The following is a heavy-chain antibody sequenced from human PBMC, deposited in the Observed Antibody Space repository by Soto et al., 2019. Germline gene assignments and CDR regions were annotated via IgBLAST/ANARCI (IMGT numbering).Heavy chain of an antibody. CDR2: IYYGGST. V-gene: IGHV4-59*01. Sequence: PSETLSLTCTVSGGSISSYYWSWIRQPPGKGLEWIGYIYYGGSTNYNPSLKSRVTISVDTSKNQFSLKLSSVTAADTAVYYCARVSLVGATTGDYWGQGTLVTVSS. CDR1: GGSISSYY. J-gene: IGHJ4*02. CDR3: ARVSLVGATTGDY. D-gene: IGHD1-26*01.